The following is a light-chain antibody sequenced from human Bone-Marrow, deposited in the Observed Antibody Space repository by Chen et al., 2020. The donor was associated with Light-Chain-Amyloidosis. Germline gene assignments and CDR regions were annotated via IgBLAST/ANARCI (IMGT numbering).Light chain of an antibody. CDR1: DLPTKY. CDR2: RDT. Sequence: SYDLTLPPSLSVSPVQTARITCSGDDLPTKYAYWYQQKPGQAPVLVIHRDTERPSGISERFSGSSSGTTATLTISGVQAEDEADYHCQSTDSSGTYEVIFGGGTKLTVL. J-gene: IGLJ2*01. CDR3: QSTDSSGTYEVI. V-gene: IGLV3-25*03.